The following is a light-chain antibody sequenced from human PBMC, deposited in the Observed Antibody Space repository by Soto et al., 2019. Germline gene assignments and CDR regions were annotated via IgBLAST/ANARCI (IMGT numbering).Light chain of an antibody. CDR2: KAS. Sequence: DIQMTQSPSTLSASVGDRVTITCRASQSISTWLAWFQQKSGKAPTLLIYKASSLETGVPSRFSGSRSGTEFTLTISSLQPDDSATYYCQQYDSYPRTFGQGTRVEIK. V-gene: IGKV1-5*03. J-gene: IGKJ1*01. CDR3: QQYDSYPRT. CDR1: QSISTW.